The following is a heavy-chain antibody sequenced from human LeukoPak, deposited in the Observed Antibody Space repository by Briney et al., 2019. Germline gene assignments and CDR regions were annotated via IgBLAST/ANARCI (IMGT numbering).Heavy chain of an antibody. CDR3: ARDASPDGDTAMVFFDY. CDR2: INPNSGGT. CDR1: GYTFTGYY. J-gene: IGHJ4*02. Sequence: GASVKVSCKASGYTFTGYYMHWVRQAPGQGLEWMGWINPNSGGTNYAQKFQGRVTMTRDTSISTACMELSRLRSDDTAVYYCARDASPDGDTAMVFFDYWGQGTLVTVSS. V-gene: IGHV1-2*02. D-gene: IGHD5-18*01.